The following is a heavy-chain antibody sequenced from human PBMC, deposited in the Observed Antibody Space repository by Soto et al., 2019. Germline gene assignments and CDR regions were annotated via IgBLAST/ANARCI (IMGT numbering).Heavy chain of an antibody. D-gene: IGHD3-22*01. CDR1: GVSISSNNW. CDR2: MYHTGST. J-gene: IGHJ4*02. V-gene: IGHV4-4*02. Sequence: QVQLQESGPGLVKPSGTLSLTCAVSGVSISSNNWWSWVRQPPGKGMEGIGEMYHTGSTNYNPSLKIRGTLPVDKSKNPFSLELTSVTAADTAVYYCARSSRYQYDSSEGNFDYWGQGTLVTVSS. CDR3: ARSSRYQYDSSEGNFDY.